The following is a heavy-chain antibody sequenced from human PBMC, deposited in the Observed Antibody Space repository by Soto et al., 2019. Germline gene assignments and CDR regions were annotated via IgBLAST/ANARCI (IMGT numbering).Heavy chain of an antibody. V-gene: IGHV3-21*01. CDR2: ISSSSIYI. Sequence: EVQLVESGGGLVKPGGSLRLSCAASGFTFRSYSMNWVRQAPGKGLEWVSSISSSSIYIYYADSVKGRFTISRDNAKNSLYLQMNSRRAEDTAVYYCAREDYGDLNWYFDLWGRGTLVTVSS. CDR3: AREDYGDLNWYFDL. CDR1: GFTFRSYS. D-gene: IGHD4-17*01. J-gene: IGHJ2*01.